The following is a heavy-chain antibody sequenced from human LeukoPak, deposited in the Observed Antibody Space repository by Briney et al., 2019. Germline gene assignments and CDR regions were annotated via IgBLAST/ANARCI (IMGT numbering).Heavy chain of an antibody. D-gene: IGHD6-25*01. V-gene: IGHV4-59*01. CDR3: ARFRPGGGAFDI. CDR1: GDSFSSFY. CDR2: IYYSGST. J-gene: IGHJ3*02. Sequence: SETLSLTCTASGDSFSSFYWSWIRQPPGKGLGWIGYIYYSGSTNYNPSLKSRVTISIDTSKNQFSVKLNSVTAADTAVYYCARFRPGGGAFDIWGQGTMVAVSS.